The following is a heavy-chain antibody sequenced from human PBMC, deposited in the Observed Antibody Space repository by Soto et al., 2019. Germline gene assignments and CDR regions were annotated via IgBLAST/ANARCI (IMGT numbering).Heavy chain of an antibody. CDR3: ARADESSGHAGTFQN. J-gene: IGHJ1*01. V-gene: IGHV3-30-3*01. CDR1: GFTFSNYV. Sequence: QVQLVESGGGVVQPGRSLRLSCIGYGFTFSNYVMHWVRQAPGEGLEWVAGISVDGNATHYADSVKGRFTISRDNPKNTLYLYVDSLTAEETTVFYCARADESSGHAGTFQNWGQGTLVTVSS. D-gene: IGHD3-22*01. CDR2: ISVDGNAT.